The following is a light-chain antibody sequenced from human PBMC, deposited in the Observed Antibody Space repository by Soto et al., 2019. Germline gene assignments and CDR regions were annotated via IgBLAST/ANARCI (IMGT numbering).Light chain of an antibody. CDR3: QQSYTLSPLT. V-gene: IGKV1-5*01. J-gene: IGKJ4*01. CDR1: QSISSW. CDR2: DAS. Sequence: DIKMTQSPSTLSASVGDRVTITFRASQSISSWLAWYQQKPGKAPKLLIYDASSLESGVPSRFSGSGSGTVFTLTISSLQPEDFATYFCQQSYTLSPLTFGGGAKVDIK.